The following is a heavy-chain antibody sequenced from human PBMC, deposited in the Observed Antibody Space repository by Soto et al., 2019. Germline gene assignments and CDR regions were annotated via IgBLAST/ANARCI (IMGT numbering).Heavy chain of an antibody. CDR2: IYYSGST. CDR3: VRQGIGPLHGLVDV. Sequence: SETLSLTCTVSGGSISSGDCYWSWIRQPPGKGLEWIGYIYYSGSTYYNPSLKSRVTISLDRSTKQLSLKLSSATAADTAMFHCVRQGIGPLHGLVDVWGRGTTVTVSS. V-gene: IGHV4-30-4*01. J-gene: IGHJ6*02. CDR1: GGSISSGDCY. D-gene: IGHD3-10*01.